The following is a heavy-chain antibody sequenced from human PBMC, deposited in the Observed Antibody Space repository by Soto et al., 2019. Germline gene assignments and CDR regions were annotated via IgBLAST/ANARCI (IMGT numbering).Heavy chain of an antibody. D-gene: IGHD2-2*01. CDR3: GRLIQCSTTSCYFDY. CDR1: GGSISTTHW. Sequence: PSETLSLTCAVSGGSISTTHWWTWVRQPPGKGLEWIGEIYHSGSTNYNPSLKSRVTISVDNSKNQFSLKLSSVTAADTGVYYCGRLIQCSTTSCYFDYRGLGTLVTVSS. CDR2: IYHSGST. V-gene: IGHV4-4*02. J-gene: IGHJ4*02.